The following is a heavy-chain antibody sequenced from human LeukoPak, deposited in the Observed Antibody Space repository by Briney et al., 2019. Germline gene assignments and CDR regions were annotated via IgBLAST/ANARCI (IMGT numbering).Heavy chain of an antibody. D-gene: IGHD3-16*01. CDR1: GYTFTSYG. CDR3: ARDSVRPGSLEYFQH. V-gene: IGHV1-18*01. CDR2: ISAYNGNT. Sequence: ASVKVSCKASGYTFTSYGISWVRQAPGQGLEWMGWISAYNGNTNYAQKLQGRVTMTTDTSTSTAYMELRSLRSDDTAVYYCARDSVRPGSLEYFQHWGQGTLVTVSP. J-gene: IGHJ1*01.